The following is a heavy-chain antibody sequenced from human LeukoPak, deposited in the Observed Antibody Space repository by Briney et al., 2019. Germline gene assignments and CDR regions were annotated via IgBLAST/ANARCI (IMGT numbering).Heavy chain of an antibody. V-gene: IGHV3-30*04. J-gene: IGHJ4*02. CDR2: ISYDGSNK. CDR1: GFTFSSYA. CDR3: AREEAVGAPDY. D-gene: IGHD1-26*01. Sequence: PGGSLRLSCAASGFTFSSYAMHWVRQAPGKGLEWVAVISYDGSNKYYADSVKGRFTISRDNSKNTLYLQMNSLRAEDTAVYYCAREEAVGAPDYWGQGTLVTVSS.